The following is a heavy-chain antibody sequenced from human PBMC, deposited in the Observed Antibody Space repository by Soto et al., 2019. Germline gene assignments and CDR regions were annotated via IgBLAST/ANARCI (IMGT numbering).Heavy chain of an antibody. Sequence: QVQLVQSGAEVKKPGASVKVSCKASGYTFTSYAMHWVRQAPGQRLEWMGWINAGNGNTKYSQKFQGRVTITRDTSASTAYREVSSLRSEDTAVYYCARGGAGIVGGMDVWGQGTTVTVSS. CDR2: INAGNGNT. V-gene: IGHV1-3*01. J-gene: IGHJ6*02. CDR3: ARGGAGIVGGMDV. D-gene: IGHD2-15*01. CDR1: GYTFTSYA.